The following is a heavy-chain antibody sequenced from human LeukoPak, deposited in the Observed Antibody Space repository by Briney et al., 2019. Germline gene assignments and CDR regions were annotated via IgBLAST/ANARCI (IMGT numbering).Heavy chain of an antibody. V-gene: IGHV4-59*01. CDR1: GGSINSYY. Sequence: SETLSLTCTVSGGSINSYYWSWIRQPPGKGLEWIGYIYYSRSTNYNPSLKSRVTISVDTSKNQFSLRLSSVTAADTAVYYCAREWSYFFDYWGQGTLVTVSS. CDR3: AREWSYFFDY. CDR2: IYYSRST. J-gene: IGHJ4*02. D-gene: IGHD3-10*01.